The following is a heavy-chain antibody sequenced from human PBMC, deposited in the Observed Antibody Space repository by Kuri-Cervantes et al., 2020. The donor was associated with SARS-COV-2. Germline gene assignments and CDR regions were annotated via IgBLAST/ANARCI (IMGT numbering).Heavy chain of an antibody. CDR1: GFTFSSYW. D-gene: IGHD6-19*01. CDR2: INSDGSST. V-gene: IGHV3-74*01. Sequence: GESLKISCAASGFTFSSYWTHWVRQAPGKGLVRVSRINSDGSSTSYADSVKGRFTISRDNAKNTLYLQMNSLRAEDTAVYYCARSSGWYDYWGQGTLVTVSS. CDR3: ARSSGWYDY. J-gene: IGHJ4*02.